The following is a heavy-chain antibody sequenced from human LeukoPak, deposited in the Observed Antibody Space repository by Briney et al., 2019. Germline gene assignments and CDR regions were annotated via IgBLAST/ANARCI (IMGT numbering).Heavy chain of an antibody. D-gene: IGHD1-26*01. CDR1: GFTFSSYW. J-gene: IGHJ4*02. V-gene: IGHV3-74*01. CDR3: ARDPTDSGSYD. Sequence: QPGGSLRLSCAASGFTFSSYWMHWVRQAPGKGLVWVSRINSDGSRTIYADSVKGRCTISRDNAKNTLYLQMNSLRAEDTAVYYCARDPTDSGSYDWGQGTLVTVSS. CDR2: INSDGSRT.